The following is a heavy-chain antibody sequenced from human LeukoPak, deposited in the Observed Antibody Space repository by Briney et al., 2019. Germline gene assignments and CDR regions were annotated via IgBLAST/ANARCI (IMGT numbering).Heavy chain of an antibody. D-gene: IGHD4-17*01. Sequence: PGGSLRLSCAASGLTLSNFWMHWVSQTPEKGLVWVSRINPDGSDTIYADSVKGRFTISRDNAKNTLYLHMNSLRVEDTAVYYCASSPNTVATTDYWGQGTLVTVSS. CDR1: GLTLSNFW. V-gene: IGHV3-74*01. CDR3: ASSPNTVATTDY. J-gene: IGHJ4*02. CDR2: INPDGSDT.